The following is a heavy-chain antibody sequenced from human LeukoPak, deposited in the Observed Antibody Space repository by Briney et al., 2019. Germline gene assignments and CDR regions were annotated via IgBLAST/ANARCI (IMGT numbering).Heavy chain of an antibody. CDR2: ISYNGSD. Sequence: PSETLSLTCAVSGDSISSGDHYWSWLRQPPRKGLEWIGYISYNGSDYYNPSLKSRLTISIDTSKHQFSLKLRSVTAADTAIYYCARSEGGYDFDYWGQGTLVTVSS. CDR3: ARSEGGYDFDY. J-gene: IGHJ4*02. CDR1: GDSISSGDHY. V-gene: IGHV4-30-4*01. D-gene: IGHD5-12*01.